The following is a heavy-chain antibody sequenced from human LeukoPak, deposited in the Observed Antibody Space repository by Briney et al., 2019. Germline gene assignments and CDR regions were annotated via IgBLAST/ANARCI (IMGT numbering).Heavy chain of an antibody. Sequence: GRSLRLSCAASGFTFSSYAMHWVRQAPGKGLEWVAVISYDGSNKYYADSVKGRFTISRDNSKNTLYLQMNSLRAEDTAVYYCARDRFGVIDYWGQGTLVTVSS. CDR3: ARDRFGVIDY. CDR2: ISYDGSNK. CDR1: GFTFSSYA. V-gene: IGHV3-30-3*01. D-gene: IGHD3-3*01. J-gene: IGHJ4*02.